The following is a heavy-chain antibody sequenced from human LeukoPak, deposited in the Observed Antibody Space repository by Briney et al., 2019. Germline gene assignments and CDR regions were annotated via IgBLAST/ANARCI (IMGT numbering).Heavy chain of an antibody. D-gene: IGHD1-1*01. V-gene: IGHV4-38-2*02. CDR2: IYHSRST. CDR1: GYSINCGYN. Sequence: SESLSLTCTASGYSINCGYNWGCIRQPPGKGQWGVVSIYHSRSTYYNPSLKGRVTISIDTSKNQFSLKLSSVTAADAAMYYCASMGSGGTGMGYYFDYWGQGTLVTVSS. J-gene: IGHJ4*02. CDR3: ASMGSGGTGMGYYFDY.